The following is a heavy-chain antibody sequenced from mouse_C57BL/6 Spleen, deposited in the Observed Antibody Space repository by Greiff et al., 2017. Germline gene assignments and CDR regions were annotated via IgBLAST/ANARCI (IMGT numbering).Heavy chain of an antibody. V-gene: IGHV1-59*01. CDR3: ARHYYGSSYYYYVGY. D-gene: IGHD1-1*01. CDR1: GYTFTSYW. CDR2: IDPSDSFT. Sequence: VQLQQSGAELVRPGTSVKLSCKASGYTFTSYWMHWVKQRPGQGLEWIGVIDPSDSFTNYNQKFKGKATLTVDTSSSTAYMQLSSLTSEDSAVYYCARHYYGSSYYYYVGYWGKSTTLTAAS. J-gene: IGHJ2*01.